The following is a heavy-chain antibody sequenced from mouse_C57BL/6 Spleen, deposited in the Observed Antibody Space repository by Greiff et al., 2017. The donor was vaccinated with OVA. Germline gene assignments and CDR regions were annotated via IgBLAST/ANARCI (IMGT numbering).Heavy chain of an antibody. J-gene: IGHJ4*01. CDR2: ILPGSGST. Sequence: QVQLQQSGAELMKPGASVKLSCKATGYTFTGYWIEWVKQRPGHGLEWIGAILPGSGSTNYNEKFKGKATFTADTSSNTAYMQLSSLTTEDSAIYDCASLDSSGYVAMYYWGQGTSVTVSS. CDR3: ASLDSSGYVAMYY. V-gene: IGHV1-9*01. CDR1: GYTFTGYW. D-gene: IGHD3-2*02.